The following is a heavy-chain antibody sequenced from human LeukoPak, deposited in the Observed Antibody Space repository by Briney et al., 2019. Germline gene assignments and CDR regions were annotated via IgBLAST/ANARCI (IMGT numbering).Heavy chain of an antibody. Sequence: SETLSLTCTVSGGSISSYYWSWIRQPPGKGLEWIGYIYYSGSTNYNASLKSRVTISVDTSKNQFSLKLSSVTAADTAVYYCARESPVAGKAFDYWGQGTLVTVSS. CDR3: ARESPVAGKAFDY. CDR1: GGSISSYY. V-gene: IGHV4-59*01. CDR2: IYYSGST. D-gene: IGHD6-19*01. J-gene: IGHJ4*02.